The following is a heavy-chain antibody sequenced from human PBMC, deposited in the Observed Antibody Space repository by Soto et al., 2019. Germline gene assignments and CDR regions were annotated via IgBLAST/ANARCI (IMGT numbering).Heavy chain of an antibody. CDR3: ARRGFGPHWFDP. CDR1: GGSFSGYY. D-gene: IGHD3-10*01. Sequence: PSETLSLTCAVYGGSFSGYYWSWIRQPPGKGLEWIGEINHSGSTNYNPSLKSRVTISVDTSKNQFSLKLSSVTAADTAVYYCARRGFGPHWFDPWGQGTLVTVSS. V-gene: IGHV4-34*01. J-gene: IGHJ5*02. CDR2: INHSGST.